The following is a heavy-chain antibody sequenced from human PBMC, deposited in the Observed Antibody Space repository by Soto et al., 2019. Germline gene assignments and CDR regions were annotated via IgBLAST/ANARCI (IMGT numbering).Heavy chain of an antibody. D-gene: IGHD1-26*01. CDR1: GGSISSRTYY. J-gene: IGHJ4*02. V-gene: IGHV4-39*01. CDR3: ARQSYSFVPSNFDY. Sequence: QLQLQESGPGLVKPSETLSLTCTVSGGSISSRTYYSAWIRQPPGKGLEWIGSISYSGSTSHNLSLKSRTTISVDTSKNQFSLKLSSVTAADTAVYYCARQSYSFVPSNFDYWGQGTLVTVSS. CDR2: ISYSGST.